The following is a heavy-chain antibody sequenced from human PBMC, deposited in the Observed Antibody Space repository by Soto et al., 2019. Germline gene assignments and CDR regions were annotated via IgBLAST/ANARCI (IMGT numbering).Heavy chain of an antibody. CDR1: GFTLSSYG. CDR2: ISYDGSNK. Sequence: QVHLVESGGGVVQPGRSLRLSCAAPGFTLSSYGMHWVRQAPGKGLEWVAVISYDGSNKYYADSVKGRFTISIDNSNNTLYLQMNNLRAEDTAVYYCAKDGLLGDSSGYYYYGMDVWGQGTTVTVSS. CDR3: AKDGLLGDSSGYYYYGMDV. V-gene: IGHV3-30*18. D-gene: IGHD3-22*01. J-gene: IGHJ6*02.